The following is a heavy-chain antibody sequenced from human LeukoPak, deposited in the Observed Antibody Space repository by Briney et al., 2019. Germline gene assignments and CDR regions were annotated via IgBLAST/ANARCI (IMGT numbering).Heavy chain of an antibody. Sequence: SETLSLTCTVSGDSISSSSYYWGWIRQPPGKGLEWIGSIYYSGSTYYNPSLKSRVTISVDTSKNQFSLRLSSVTAADTAVYYCASRLYYYDSSGYWLYWYFDLWGRGTLVTVSS. CDR1: GDSISSSSYY. CDR2: IYYSGST. D-gene: IGHD3-22*01. V-gene: IGHV4-39*01. J-gene: IGHJ2*01. CDR3: ASRLYYYDSSGYWLYWYFDL.